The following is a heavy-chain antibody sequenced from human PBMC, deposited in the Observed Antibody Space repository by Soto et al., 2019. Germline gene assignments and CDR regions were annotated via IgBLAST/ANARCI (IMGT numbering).Heavy chain of an antibody. D-gene: IGHD3-10*01. Sequence: LSLTCTVSGGSISSYYWNWIRQPPGKGLEWIGYIYYSGSTNYNPSLKSRVTISVDTSKNQFTLKLSSVTAADTAVYYCARGTYYFDYWGQGTLVTVSS. CDR2: IYYSGST. J-gene: IGHJ4*02. CDR3: ARGTYYFDY. V-gene: IGHV4-59*01. CDR1: GGSISSYY.